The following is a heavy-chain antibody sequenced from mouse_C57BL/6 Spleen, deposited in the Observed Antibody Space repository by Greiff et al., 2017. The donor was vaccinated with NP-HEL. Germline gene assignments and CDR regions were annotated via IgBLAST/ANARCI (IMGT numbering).Heavy chain of an antibody. CDR1: GYAFSSYW. J-gene: IGHJ2*01. V-gene: IGHV1-80*01. Sequence: QVQLKESGAELVKPGASVKISCKASGYAFSSYWMNWVKQRPGKGLEWIGQIYPGDGDTNYNGKFKGKATLTADKSSSTAYMQLSSLTSEDSAVYFCARFGNYGFDYWGQGTTLTVSS. CDR2: IYPGDGDT. D-gene: IGHD2-1*01. CDR3: ARFGNYGFDY.